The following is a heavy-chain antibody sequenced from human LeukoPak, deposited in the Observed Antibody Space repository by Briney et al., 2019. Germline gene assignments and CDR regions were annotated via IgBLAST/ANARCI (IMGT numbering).Heavy chain of an antibody. D-gene: IGHD1-1*01. CDR3: ARDFGANNWYNWFDP. J-gene: IGHJ5*02. CDR1: GFTLSTHG. CDR2: ISYDGTNK. V-gene: IGHV3-30*03. Sequence: GGSLRLSCAASGFTLSTHGMHWVRQAPGKGLEWVALISYDGTNKQNTKSVKGRFTISRDNSKNTLYLQMNSLRAEDTAVYYCARDFGANNWYNWFDPWGQGTLVTVSS.